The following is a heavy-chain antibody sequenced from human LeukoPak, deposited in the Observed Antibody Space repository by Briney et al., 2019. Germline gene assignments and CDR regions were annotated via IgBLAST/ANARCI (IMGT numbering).Heavy chain of an antibody. CDR2: INPNSGGT. J-gene: IGHJ5*02. V-gene: IGHV1-2*02. Sequence: GESLKISCKGSGYTFSSYWIGWVRQMPGKGLEWMGWINPNSGGTNYAQKFQGRVTMTRDTSITTAYMELSSLRSEDTAVYYCARVDVPDYGDSLKFDPWGQGTLVTVSS. CDR1: GYTFSSYW. CDR3: ARVDVPDYGDSLKFDP. D-gene: IGHD4-17*01.